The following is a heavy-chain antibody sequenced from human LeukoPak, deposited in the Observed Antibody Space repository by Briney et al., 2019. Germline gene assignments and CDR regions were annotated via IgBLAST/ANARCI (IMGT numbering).Heavy chain of an antibody. Sequence: GGSLRLSCAASGFTFSSYSMNWVRQAPGKGLEWVSYTSSSGTTIYYADSVKGRFTISRDNPKNSLYLQMNSLRAEDTAVYYCARGYCSSNTCYIAFDIWGQGTMVTVSS. CDR3: ARGYCSSNTCYIAFDI. J-gene: IGHJ3*02. CDR2: TSSSGTTI. D-gene: IGHD2-2*02. CDR1: GFTFSSYS. V-gene: IGHV3-48*01.